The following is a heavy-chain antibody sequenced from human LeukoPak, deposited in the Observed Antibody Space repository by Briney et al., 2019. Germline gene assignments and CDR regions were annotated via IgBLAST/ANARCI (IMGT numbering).Heavy chain of an antibody. CDR1: GGTYSSYA. Sequence: GASGKVSCKASGGTYSSYAISWVRQATGQWLEWMGGIIPIFGTANYAQKFQGRVTMTTDTSTSTAYLELRSLRSDDTAVYYCARSRCSDSTSCYYFIFFDSWGQGSLVTVSS. CDR3: ARSRCSDSTSCYYFIFFDS. D-gene: IGHD2-2*01. CDR2: IIPIFGTA. V-gene: IGHV1-69*05. J-gene: IGHJ4*02.